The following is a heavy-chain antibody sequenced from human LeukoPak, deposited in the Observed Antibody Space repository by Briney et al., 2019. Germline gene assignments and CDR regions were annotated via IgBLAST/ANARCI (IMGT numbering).Heavy chain of an antibody. V-gene: IGHV1-18*01. CDR3: ARVVRFVVPPGLSPPHYYYGMDV. CDR1: GYTFTSCG. CDR2: ISAYNGNT. Sequence: ASVKVSCKASGYTFTSCGISWVRQAPGQGLEWMGWISAYNGNTNYAQKLQGRVTMTTDTSTSTAYMELRSLRSDDTAVYYCARVVRFVVPPGLSPPHYYYGMDVWGQGTTVTVSS. D-gene: IGHD2-2*01. J-gene: IGHJ6*02.